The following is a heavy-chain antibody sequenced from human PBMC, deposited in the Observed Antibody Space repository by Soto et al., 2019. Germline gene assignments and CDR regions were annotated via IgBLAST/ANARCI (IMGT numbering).Heavy chain of an antibody. V-gene: IGHV1-18*01. D-gene: IGHD1-7*01. CDR3: ARDMGYSWNYGWFDP. J-gene: IGHJ5*02. CDR2: ISAYNGNT. CDR1: GYTFTSYG. Sequence: QVQLVQSGAEVKKPGASVKVSCKASGYTFTSYGISWARQAPGQGLEWMGRISAYNGNTNYAQKLQGRVTMTTDTSTSTAYMELRSLGSDDTAVYYCARDMGYSWNYGWFDPWGQGTLVTVSS.